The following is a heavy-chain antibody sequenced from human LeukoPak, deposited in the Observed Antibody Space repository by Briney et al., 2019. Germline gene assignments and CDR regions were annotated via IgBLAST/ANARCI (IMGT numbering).Heavy chain of an antibody. V-gene: IGHV3-30*14. D-gene: IGHD3-10*01. CDR1: GFTFSSYA. J-gene: IGHJ4*02. CDR2: TSSDGNIK. Sequence: GESLKISCAASGFTFSSYAMHWVRQAPGKGLEWVAVTSSDGNIKYYADSVKGRFTISRDNSKNTLYLQMNSLRAEDTAVYYCARMGSWVLDYWGQGTLVTVSS. CDR3: ARMGSWVLDY.